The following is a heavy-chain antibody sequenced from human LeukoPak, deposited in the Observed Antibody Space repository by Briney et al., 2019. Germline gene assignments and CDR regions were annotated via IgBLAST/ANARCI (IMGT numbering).Heavy chain of an antibody. CDR3: AREYSGYGIDY. J-gene: IGHJ4*02. V-gene: IGHV3-33*01. CDR1: GFTFSSYG. D-gene: IGHD5-12*01. CDR2: IWYDASSK. Sequence: PGRSLRLSCAASGFTFSSYGMHWVRQAPGKGLEWVAVIWYDASSKYYADSVKGRFTISRDNSKSTLYLQMNNLRAEDTAVYYCAREYSGYGIDYWGQGTQVTVSS.